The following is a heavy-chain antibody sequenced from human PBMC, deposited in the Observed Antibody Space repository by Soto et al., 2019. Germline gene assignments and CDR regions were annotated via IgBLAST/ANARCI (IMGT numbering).Heavy chain of an antibody. Sequence: SETLSLTCTVSGGSISCHYRTWLRQPAGKGLEWLGRLYSTGSSNYNPFFESRVTMSVDTSKNSFSLRLSSVTAADAAVYFCAREKDYYHNAMDVWGHGTAVTVSS. CDR3: AREKDYYHNAMDV. J-gene: IGHJ6*02. V-gene: IGHV4-4*07. CDR2: LYSTGSS. CDR1: GGSISCHY.